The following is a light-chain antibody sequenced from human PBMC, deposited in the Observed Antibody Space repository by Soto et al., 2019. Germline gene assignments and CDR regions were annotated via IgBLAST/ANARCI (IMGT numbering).Light chain of an antibody. CDR1: QSSSIS. CDR3: HQYNDWWT. J-gene: IGKJ1*01. CDR2: GAY. V-gene: IGKV3-15*01. Sequence: EIVLTQSPASLSLSPGERDTLSCRASQSSSISLAGYQQKPGLAPRPLIYGAYTSATGIPARFSGSGSGTQFTLTINGLQSEDFAVYYCHQYNDWWTFGQGTKVEIK.